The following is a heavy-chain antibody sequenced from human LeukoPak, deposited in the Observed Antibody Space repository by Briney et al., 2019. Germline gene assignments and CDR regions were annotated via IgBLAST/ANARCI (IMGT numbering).Heavy chain of an antibody. CDR1: GFTVSSNY. CDR2: IYSDGST. V-gene: IGHV3-53*01. J-gene: IGHJ4*02. D-gene: IGHD3-22*01. Sequence: GGSLRLSCAASGFTVSSNYMSWVRQAPGKGLEWVSVIYSDGSTYYADSVKGRFTISRDNSKNTLYLQMNSLRAEDTAVYYCARGPDSSPLFDYGGQEPLVTASS. CDR3: ARGPDSSPLFDY.